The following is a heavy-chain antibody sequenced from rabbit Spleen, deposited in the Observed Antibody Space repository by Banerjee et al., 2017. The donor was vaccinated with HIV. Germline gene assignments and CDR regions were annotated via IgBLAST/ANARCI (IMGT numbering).Heavy chain of an antibody. CDR2: INTATGKD. CDR1: GFSFSDRDV. CDR3: ARDLVGVIGWNFNL. V-gene: IGHV1S45*01. D-gene: IGHD1-1*01. J-gene: IGHJ4*01. Sequence: QEQLEESGRGLVKPEGSLTLTCKASGFSFSDRDVMCWVRQAPGKGLEWVACINTATGKDVYASWAKGRFTISKTSSTTVTLQMNSLTAADTATYFCARDLVGVIGWNFNLWGPGTLVTVS.